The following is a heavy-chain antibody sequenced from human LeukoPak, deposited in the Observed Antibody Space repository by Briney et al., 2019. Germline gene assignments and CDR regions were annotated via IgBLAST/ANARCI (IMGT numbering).Heavy chain of an antibody. J-gene: IGHJ4*02. Sequence: GGSLRLSCAASGFTFSSYAMHWVRQAPGKGLEWVALISYDGSNKYNADSVKGRFTISRDDSKNTLYLQMNRLRAEDTAVYYCAKVGSYHDFDYWGQGTLVTVSS. V-gene: IGHV3-30*18. D-gene: IGHD1-26*01. CDR1: GFTFSSYA. CDR3: AKVGSYHDFDY. CDR2: ISYDGSNK.